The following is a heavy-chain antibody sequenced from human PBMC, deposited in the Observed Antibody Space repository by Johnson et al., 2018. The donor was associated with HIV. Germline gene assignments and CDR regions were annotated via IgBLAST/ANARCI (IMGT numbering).Heavy chain of an antibody. J-gene: IGHJ3*02. V-gene: IGHV3-30*04. D-gene: IGHD3-10*01. Sequence: QMLLVESGGGVVQPGRSLRLSCAASGFTFSSYAMHWVRQAPGKGLEWVAVISYDGSNKYYADSVKGRFTISRDNSKNTLHLQMNSLRAEDTAVYYCARDRFGSGRPNAFDIWGQGTMVTFSS. CDR1: GFTFSSYA. CDR3: ARDRFGSGRPNAFDI. CDR2: ISYDGSNK.